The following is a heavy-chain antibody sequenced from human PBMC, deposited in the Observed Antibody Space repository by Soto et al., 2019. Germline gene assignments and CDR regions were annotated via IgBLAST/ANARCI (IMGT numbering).Heavy chain of an antibody. CDR2: IYYTGST. CDR1: GDSITNYY. J-gene: IGHJ5*02. V-gene: IGHV4-59*01. Sequence: SETVSLTXTVSGDSITNYYWSWIRQPPGKGLEWVGNIYYTGSTNYNPSLKSRVTISIDTSKNQFSLRLSSVTAADTAVYYCARDSRVPTWGQGTLVTVSS. CDR3: ARDSRVPT.